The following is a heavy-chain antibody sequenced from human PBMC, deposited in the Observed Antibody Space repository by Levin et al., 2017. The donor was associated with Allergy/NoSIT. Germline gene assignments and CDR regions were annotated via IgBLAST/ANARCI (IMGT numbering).Heavy chain of an antibody. CDR2: VDPEDGET. Sequence: ASVKVSCKVSGYIFTELSMHWVRQAPGKGLEWMGGVDPEDGETIDAQKFRGRVTMTEDTSTDTAYMELSSLRSEDTAVYYCATPSVLYCSGDSCYGGGLDVWGQGTTVTVSS. CDR3: ATPSVLYCSGDSCYGGGLDV. V-gene: IGHV1-24*01. CDR1: GYIFTELS. J-gene: IGHJ6*02. D-gene: IGHD2-15*01.